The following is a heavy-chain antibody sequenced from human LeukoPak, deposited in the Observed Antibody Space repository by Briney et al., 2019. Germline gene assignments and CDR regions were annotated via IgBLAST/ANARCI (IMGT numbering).Heavy chain of an antibody. Sequence: SETLSLTCTVSGGSISSYDWSWIRQPPGKGLEWVGYIYYGGSTNYNPSLKSRVTISVDTSKNQFSLKLSSVTAADAAVYFCARQVWYYDRIAFDIWGQGTMVTVSS. J-gene: IGHJ3*02. CDR2: IYYGGST. D-gene: IGHD3-22*01. CDR1: GGSISSYD. V-gene: IGHV4-59*08. CDR3: ARQVWYYDRIAFDI.